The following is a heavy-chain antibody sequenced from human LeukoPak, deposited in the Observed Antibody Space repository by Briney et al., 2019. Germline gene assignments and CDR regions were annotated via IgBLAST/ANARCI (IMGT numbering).Heavy chain of an antibody. V-gene: IGHV3-21*01. CDR1: GYTFKNYA. Sequence: PGGSLRLSCAASGYTFKNYAMYWVRQAPGKGLEWVSSISSSSSYIYYADSVKGRFTISRDNAKNSLYLQMNSLRAEDTAVYYCATYGSGSRRGVDYWGQGTLVTVSS. J-gene: IGHJ4*02. CDR3: ATYGSGSRRGVDY. D-gene: IGHD3-10*01. CDR2: ISSSSSYI.